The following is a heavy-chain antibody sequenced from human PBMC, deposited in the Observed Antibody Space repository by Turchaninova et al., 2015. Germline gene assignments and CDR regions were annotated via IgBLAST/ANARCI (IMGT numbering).Heavy chain of an antibody. V-gene: IGHV5-51*01. D-gene: IGHD6-13*01. Sequence: EVQLVQSGAEVKKPGESLKLSCKGSGYSFTSYWIGCVRPMPGNGLEWMGIIYPGDPDSRYSPSSQGQVTSSADKSISTADLEGSSLKASDTAMYYCARGASSSLGDYYGMDVWGQGTTVTVSS. CDR3: ARGASSSLGDYYGMDV. J-gene: IGHJ6*02. CDR1: GYSFTSYW. CDR2: IYPGDPDS.